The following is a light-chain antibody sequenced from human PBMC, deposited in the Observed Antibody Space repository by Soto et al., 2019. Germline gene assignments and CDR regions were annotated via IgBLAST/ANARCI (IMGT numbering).Light chain of an antibody. CDR1: QSVSSN. J-gene: IGKJ2*01. CDR3: QQYNNWPYT. V-gene: IGKV3-15*01. CDR2: GAS. Sequence: EIVMTQSPATLSLSPGERATLSCRASQSVSSNLAWYQQKPGQAPRLLIYGASTRATGIPARFSGSGSGTEFILTISSLQSEYFAFYYCQQYNNWPYTFGQGTKLEIK.